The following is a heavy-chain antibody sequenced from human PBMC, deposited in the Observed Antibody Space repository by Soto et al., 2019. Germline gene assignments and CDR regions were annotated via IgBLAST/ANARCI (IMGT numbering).Heavy chain of an antibody. V-gene: IGHV3-30*18. D-gene: IGHD3-22*01. CDR3: VKDTYYYDSSGYYIFDY. Sequence: QEQLVESGGGVVQPGRSLRLSCAASGLTFSRYGMHWVRQAPGKGLEWAAHISYDGSNKHYAESVKGRFTISRDSSKNKLYLQMNSLRGEDTAVYYCVKDTYYYDSSGYYIFDYWGQGTLVAVSS. CDR1: GLTFSRYG. J-gene: IGHJ4*02. CDR2: ISYDGSNK.